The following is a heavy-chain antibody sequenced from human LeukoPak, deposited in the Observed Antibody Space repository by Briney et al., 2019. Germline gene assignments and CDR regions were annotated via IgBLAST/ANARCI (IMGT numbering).Heavy chain of an antibody. J-gene: IGHJ5*02. CDR2: MNPNSGNT. V-gene: IGHV1-8*01. Sequence: ASVKVSCKASGYTFTSYDINWVRQATGQGLEWMSWMNPNSGNTGYAQKFQGRVTMTRNSSISTAYMEQSSLRSEDTAVYYCARRKLRGATPDWFDPWGQGTRVTVSS. D-gene: IGHD1-26*01. CDR1: GYTFTSYD. CDR3: ARRKLRGATPDWFDP.